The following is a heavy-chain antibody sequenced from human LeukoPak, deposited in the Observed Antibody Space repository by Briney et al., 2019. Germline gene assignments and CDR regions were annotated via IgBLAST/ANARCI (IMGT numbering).Heavy chain of an antibody. CDR3: ARLIAVAGGDNWFDP. V-gene: IGHV4-4*09. Sequence: PSETLSLTCTVSGGSISSYYWSWIRQPPGKGLEWIGYIYTSGSTNYNPSLQSRVRISVETSKNQCCLKLSSVPAADTEVYYCARLIAVAGGDNWFDPWGQGSLVTVSS. CDR2: IYTSGST. D-gene: IGHD6-19*01. J-gene: IGHJ5*02. CDR1: GGSISSYY.